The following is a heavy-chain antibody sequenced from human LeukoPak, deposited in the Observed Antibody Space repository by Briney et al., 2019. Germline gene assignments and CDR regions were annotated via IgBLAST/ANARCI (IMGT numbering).Heavy chain of an antibody. D-gene: IGHD2-2*01. Sequence: GRSLRLSCAASGFTFDDYAMHWVRQAPGKGLEWVSGISWNSGSIGYADSVKGRFTISRDNAKNSLYLQMNSLRAEDTALYYCANLGSSELRVPASQGNWGQGTLVTVSS. CDR3: ANLGSSELRVPASQGN. CDR1: GFTFDDYA. J-gene: IGHJ4*02. CDR2: ISWNSGSI. V-gene: IGHV3-9*01.